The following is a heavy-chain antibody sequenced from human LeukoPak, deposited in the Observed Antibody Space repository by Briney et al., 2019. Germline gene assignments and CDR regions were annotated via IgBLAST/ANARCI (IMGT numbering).Heavy chain of an antibody. CDR2: IYYSGST. J-gene: IGHJ5*02. CDR3: ARSGVLLWFGELSWWFDP. CDR1: GGSISSCY. V-gene: IGHV4-59*01. Sequence: SETLSLTCTVSGGSISSCYWSWIRQPPGKGLEWIGYIYYSGSTNYNPSLKSRVTISVDTSKNQFSLKLSSVTAADTAVYYCARSGVLLWFGELSWWFDPWGQGTLVTVSS. D-gene: IGHD3-10*01.